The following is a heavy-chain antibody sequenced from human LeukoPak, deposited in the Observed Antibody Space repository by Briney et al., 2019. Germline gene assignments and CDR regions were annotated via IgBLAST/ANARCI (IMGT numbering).Heavy chain of an antibody. D-gene: IGHD6-13*01. CDR2: IYSGGST. CDR1: GFTVSSDS. CDR3: ARGRQLVYRRMVGFDP. J-gene: IGHJ5*02. V-gene: IGHV3-53*01. Sequence: PGGSLRLSCTVSGFTVSSDSMSWVRQAPGKGLEWVSFIYSGGSTHYSDSVKGRFTISRDNSKNTLYLQMNSLRAEDTAVYYCARGRQLVYRRMVGFDPWGQGTLVTVSS.